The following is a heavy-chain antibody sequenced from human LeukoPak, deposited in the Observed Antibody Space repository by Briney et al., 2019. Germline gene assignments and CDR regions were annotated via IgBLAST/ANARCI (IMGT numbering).Heavy chain of an antibody. CDR1: GYTFTGYY. CDR2: INPNSGGT. J-gene: IGHJ4*02. D-gene: IGHD3-22*01. CDR3: ARDSGMDYYDSSGYYYVLRRN. V-gene: IGHV1-2*02. Sequence: ASVKVSCKASGYTFTGYYMHWVRQAPGQGLEWMGWINPNSGGTNYTQKFQGRVTMTRDTSISTAYMELSRLRSDDTAVYYCARDSGMDYYDSSGYYYVLRRNWGQGTLITVSS.